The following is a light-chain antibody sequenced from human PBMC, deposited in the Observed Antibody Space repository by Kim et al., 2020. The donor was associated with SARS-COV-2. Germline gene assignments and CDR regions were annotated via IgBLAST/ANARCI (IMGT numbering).Light chain of an antibody. Sequence: ASVKLTCTLSSDHTTYAIAWHQQQPEKGHRYLMKLDSDGRHIKGDGIPYRFSGSSSGPERFLIISSLQSEDEADYYCQTWDTGTVVFGGGTQLTVL. V-gene: IGLV4-69*01. J-gene: IGLJ2*01. CDR2: LDSDGRH. CDR1: SDHTTYA. CDR3: QTWDTGTVV.